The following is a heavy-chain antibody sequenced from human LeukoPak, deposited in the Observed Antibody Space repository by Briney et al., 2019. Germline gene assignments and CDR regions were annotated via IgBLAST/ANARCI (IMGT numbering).Heavy chain of an antibody. CDR2: IYYSGST. Sequence: SETLSLTCTVSGGSISTYYWSWIRQPPGKGLEWIGYIYYSGSTNYNPSLKSRVTISVDMSKDQFSLKLSSVTAADTAVYYCARVDQSGYDTRGWFDPWGQGTLVTVSS. V-gene: IGHV4-59*01. J-gene: IGHJ5*02. D-gene: IGHD5-12*01. CDR1: GGSISTYY. CDR3: ARVDQSGYDTRGWFDP.